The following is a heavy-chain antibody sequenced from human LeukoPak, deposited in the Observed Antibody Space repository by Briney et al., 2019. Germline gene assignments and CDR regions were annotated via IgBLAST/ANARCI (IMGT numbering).Heavy chain of an antibody. D-gene: IGHD6-13*01. V-gene: IGHV3-11*03. J-gene: IGHJ4*02. CDR2: ISSFSNFR. Sequence: GGSLRLSCAASGFTFSDCYMSWIRQAPGKGLEWVSHISSFSNFRSYADSVKGRFTISRDNAKNSLYLQVNSLRAEDTAVYYCARPTIAAAGNFEYWGQGTLVTVSS. CDR1: GFTFSDCY. CDR3: ARPTIAAAGNFEY.